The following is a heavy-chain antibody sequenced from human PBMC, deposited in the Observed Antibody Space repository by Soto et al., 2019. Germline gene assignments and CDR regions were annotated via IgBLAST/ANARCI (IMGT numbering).Heavy chain of an antibody. V-gene: IGHV1-69*05. D-gene: IGHD5-18*01. J-gene: IGHJ4*02. CDR2: IIPIFGTA. Sequence: SVKFYCKASGGTFSSYAISWVRQAPGQGLEWMGGIIPIFGTANYAQKLQGRVTMTTDTSTSTAYMELRSLRSDDTAVYYCARDLYSYGYHSDYWGQGTLVTVSS. CDR1: GGTFSSYA. CDR3: ARDLYSYGYHSDY.